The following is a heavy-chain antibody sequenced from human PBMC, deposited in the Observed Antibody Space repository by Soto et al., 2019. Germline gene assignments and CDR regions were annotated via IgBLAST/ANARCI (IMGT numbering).Heavy chain of an antibody. Sequence: EVQLLESGGGLVQPGGSLRLSCAASGFTFSSYAMSWGRQAPGKGLEWVSAISGSGGSTYYADSVKGRFTISRDNSKNTLYLQRNSLRAEDTAVYYCAKDGYNPDAFDIWGQGTMVTVSS. CDR1: GFTFSSYA. CDR3: AKDGYNPDAFDI. J-gene: IGHJ3*02. CDR2: ISGSGGST. D-gene: IGHD5-12*01. V-gene: IGHV3-23*01.